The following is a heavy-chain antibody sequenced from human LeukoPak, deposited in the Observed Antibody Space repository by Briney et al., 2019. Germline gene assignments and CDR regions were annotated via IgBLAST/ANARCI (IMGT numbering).Heavy chain of an antibody. V-gene: IGHV3-64D*09. CDR1: GFTFSNYA. CDR2: ISSNGGIT. J-gene: IGHJ4*02. CDR3: VKDKYPVVVAATLDY. Sequence: GGSLRLSCSASGFTFSNYAMHWVRQAPGKGLEYVSDISSNGGITYYADSVKGRFTVSRDNSKNMLYLLMNSLRAEDTAVYYCVKDKYPVVVAATLDYWGQGILVTVSS. D-gene: IGHD2-15*01.